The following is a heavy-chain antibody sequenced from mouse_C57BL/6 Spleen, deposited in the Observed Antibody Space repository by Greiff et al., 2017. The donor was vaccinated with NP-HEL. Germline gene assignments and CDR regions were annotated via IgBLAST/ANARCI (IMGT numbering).Heavy chain of an antibody. D-gene: IGHD1-2*01. CDR2: IRNKANGYTT. CDR1: GFTFTDYY. CDR3: ARYHYYGYYAMDY. V-gene: IGHV7-3*01. J-gene: IGHJ4*01. Sequence: EVHLVESGGGLVQPGGSLSLSCAASGFTFTDYYMSWVRQPPGKALEWLGFIRNKANGYTTEYSASVKGRFTISRDNSQSILYLQMNALRAEDSATYYCARYHYYGYYAMDYWGQGTSVTVSS.